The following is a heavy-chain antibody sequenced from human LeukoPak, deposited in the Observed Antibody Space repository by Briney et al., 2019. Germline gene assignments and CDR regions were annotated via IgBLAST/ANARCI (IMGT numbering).Heavy chain of an antibody. CDR3: AKDADSSFDY. CDR1: XXTFSXXG. CDR2: ISYDGSNK. J-gene: IGHJ4*02. Sequence: LSCXXXXXTFSXXGMHWVRQAPGKGLEWVAVISYDGSNKYYADSVKGRFTISRDNSKNTLYLQMNSLRAEDTAVYYCAKDADSSFDYWGQGTLVTVSS. V-gene: IGHV3-30*18. D-gene: IGHD2-15*01.